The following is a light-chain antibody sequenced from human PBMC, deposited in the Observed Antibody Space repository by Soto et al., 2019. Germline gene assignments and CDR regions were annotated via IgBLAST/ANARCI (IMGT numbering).Light chain of an antibody. CDR2: DVT. Sequence: QAASVSGSPGQSITISCTGTSSDVGRYNYVSWYQQHPGKAPKVMIYDVTYRPSGIANRFSGSKSGNTASLTISGLQADDEADYYCSSFTNTSTPVVFGGGTKLTVL. CDR3: SSFTNTSTPVV. J-gene: IGLJ2*01. V-gene: IGLV2-14*01. CDR1: SSDVGRYNY.